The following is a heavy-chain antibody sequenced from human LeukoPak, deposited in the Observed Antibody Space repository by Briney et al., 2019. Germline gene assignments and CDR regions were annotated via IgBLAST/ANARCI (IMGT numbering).Heavy chain of an antibody. J-gene: IGHJ4*02. Sequence: SETLSLTCAVYGGAFSGYYWSWIRQPPGKGLEWIGEINHSGSTNYNPSLKSRVTISVDTSKNQFSLKLSSVTAADTAVYYCARVGTELRWGQGTLVTVSS. CDR3: ARVGTELR. CDR2: INHSGST. CDR1: GGAFSGYY. D-gene: IGHD1-7*01. V-gene: IGHV4-34*01.